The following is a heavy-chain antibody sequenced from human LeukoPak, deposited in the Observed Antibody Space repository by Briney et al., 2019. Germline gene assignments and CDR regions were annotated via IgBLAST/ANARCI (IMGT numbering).Heavy chain of an antibody. D-gene: IGHD6-13*01. J-gene: IGHJ5*02. CDR3: ASQLVAYNWFDP. CDR1: GYTFTGYY. CDR2: INPNSGGT. V-gene: IGHV1-2*02. Sequence: ASVKVSCKASGYTFTGYYMHWVRQAPGHGLEWMGWINPNSGGTNYAQKFQGRVTMTRDTSISTAYMELSRLRSDDTAVYYCASQLVAYNWFDPWGQGTLVTVSS.